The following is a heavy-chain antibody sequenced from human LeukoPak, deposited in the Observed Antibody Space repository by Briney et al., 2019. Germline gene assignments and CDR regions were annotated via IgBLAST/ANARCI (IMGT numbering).Heavy chain of an antibody. J-gene: IGHJ4*02. CDR2: IYSGGST. Sequence: AGGSLRLSCAASGFTVSNNYMSWVRQAPGKGLEWVSVIYSGGSTYYADSVKGRFTISRDNSRNTLYLQMNSLRAEDTAVYYCARKTSSFSPLDYWGQGTLVTVSS. V-gene: IGHV3-66*02. CDR1: GFTVSNNY. CDR3: ARKTSSFSPLDY. D-gene: IGHD3-3*02.